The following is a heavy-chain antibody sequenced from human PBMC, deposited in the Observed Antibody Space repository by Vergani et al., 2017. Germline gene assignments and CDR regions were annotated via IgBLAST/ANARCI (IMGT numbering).Heavy chain of an antibody. CDR2: ISSSGSTI. CDR1: GFTFSSYE. CDR3: GRLINIVGAIDY. D-gene: IGHD1-26*01. Sequence: EVQLVESGGGLVQPGGSLRLSCAASGFTFSSYEMNWVRQAPGKGLAWVSYISSSGSTIYYADSVKGRFTISRDNAKNSLYLQMNSLRAEDAAVYYCGRLINIVGAIDYWGQGTLVTVSS. V-gene: IGHV3-48*03. J-gene: IGHJ4*02.